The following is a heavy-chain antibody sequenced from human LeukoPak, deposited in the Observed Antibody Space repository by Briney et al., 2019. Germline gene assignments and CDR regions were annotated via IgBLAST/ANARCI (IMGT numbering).Heavy chain of an antibody. CDR2: IKQDGSEK. D-gene: IGHD5-18*01. CDR1: GFTFSSYW. V-gene: IGHV3-7*01. Sequence: GGSLRLSCVASGFTFSSYWMSWVRQAPGKGLEWVANIKQDGSEKYYVDSVKGRFTISRDNAKNSLYLQMNSLRAEDTAVYYCARERFSVATHRGYSYGQKKGYYGMDVWGQGTTVTVSS. CDR3: ARERFSVATHRGYSYGQKKGYYGMDV. J-gene: IGHJ6*02.